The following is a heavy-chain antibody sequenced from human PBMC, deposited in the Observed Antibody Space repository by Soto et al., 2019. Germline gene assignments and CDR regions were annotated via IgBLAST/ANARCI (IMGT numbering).Heavy chain of an antibody. D-gene: IGHD3-16*02. Sequence: PGGSLRLSCAASGFTFSSYALSWVRQAPGKGLEWVSAISLSGGSTYYADSVRGRFTISRDNSKNTLFLQMNSLRAEDTALYYCARDELPLGELSLYRLVFGYWGKGTLVTVSS. CDR2: ISLSGGST. V-gene: IGHV3-23*01. CDR1: GFTFSSYA. J-gene: IGHJ4*02. CDR3: ARDELPLGELSLYRLVFGY.